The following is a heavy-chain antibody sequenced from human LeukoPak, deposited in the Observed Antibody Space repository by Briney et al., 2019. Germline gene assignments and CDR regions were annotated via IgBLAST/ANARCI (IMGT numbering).Heavy chain of an antibody. Sequence: GASVKVSCKASGYTFTSYGISWVRQAPGQGLEWMGWISAYNGNTNYAQKLQGRVTMTTHTSTSTAYMELRSLRSDDTAVYYCARDCGPSCHLWYYYMDVWGEGTTVTVSS. CDR1: GYTFTSYG. D-gene: IGHD2-2*01. V-gene: IGHV1-18*01. J-gene: IGHJ6*03. CDR2: ISAYNGNT. CDR3: ARDCGPSCHLWYYYMDV.